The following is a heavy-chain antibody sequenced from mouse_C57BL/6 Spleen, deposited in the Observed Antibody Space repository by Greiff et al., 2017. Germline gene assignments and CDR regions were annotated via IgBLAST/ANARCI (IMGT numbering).Heavy chain of an antibody. CDR1: GYAFSSSW. Sequence: QVQLQQSGPELVKPGASVKISCKASGYAFSSSWMNWVKQRPGKGLEWIGRIYPGDGDTNYNGKFKGKATLTADKSSSTAYMQLSSLTSADSAVYFCAIYGSSYPWYFDVWGTGTTVTVSS. D-gene: IGHD1-1*01. J-gene: IGHJ1*03. CDR3: AIYGSSYPWYFDV. CDR2: IYPGDGDT. V-gene: IGHV1-82*01.